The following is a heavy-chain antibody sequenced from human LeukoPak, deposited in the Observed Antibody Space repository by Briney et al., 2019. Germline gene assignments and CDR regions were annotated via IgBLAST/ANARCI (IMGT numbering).Heavy chain of an antibody. J-gene: IGHJ5*02. Sequence: SETLSLTCIVSGDSVSRTSYYYWSWIRQPPGKGLEWIGYISYSGSTNFNPSLKSRVTISVDTSKNQFSLKLSSVTAADTAVYYCAREGTAGTNLNWFDPWGQGTLVTVSS. CDR1: GDSVSRTSYYY. V-gene: IGHV4-61*01. D-gene: IGHD1-1*01. CDR3: AREGTAGTNLNWFDP. CDR2: ISYSGST.